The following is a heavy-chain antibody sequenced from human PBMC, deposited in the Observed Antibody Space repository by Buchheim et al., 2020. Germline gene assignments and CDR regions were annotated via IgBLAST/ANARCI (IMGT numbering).Heavy chain of an antibody. CDR1: GFTLNNYG. CDR2: ISFDGSNK. Sequence: QVQLVESGGGVVQPGRSLRLSCAASGFTLNNYGMHWVRQAPGKGLEWVALISFDGSNKYYADSVKGRFTISRDNSKNTLYPQLNSLRAEDTAVYYCATSGKYYDDYWGQGTL. CDR3: ATSGKYYDDY. D-gene: IGHD1-26*01. V-gene: IGHV3-30*03. J-gene: IGHJ4*02.